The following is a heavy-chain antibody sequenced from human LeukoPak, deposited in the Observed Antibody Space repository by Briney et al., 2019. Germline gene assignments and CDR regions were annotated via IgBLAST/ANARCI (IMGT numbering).Heavy chain of an antibody. Sequence: GGSLRLSCAASGFTFSDYYMSWIRQAPGKGLEWVSYISSSSSYTNYADSVKGRFTISRDNAKNSLYLQMNSLRAEDTAVYYCARASVEYGSGGLDYWGQGTLVTVSS. J-gene: IGHJ4*02. CDR3: ARASVEYGSGGLDY. CDR2: ISSSSSYT. V-gene: IGHV3-11*06. CDR1: GFTFSDYY. D-gene: IGHD3-10*01.